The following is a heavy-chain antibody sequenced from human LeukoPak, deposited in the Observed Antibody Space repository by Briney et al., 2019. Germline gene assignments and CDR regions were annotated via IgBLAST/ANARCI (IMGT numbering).Heavy chain of an antibody. CDR2: IIPILGIA. Sequence: SVKVSCKASGGTFSSYAISWVRQAPGQGLEWMGRIIPILGIANYAQKFQGRVTITADKSTSTAYMELSSLRSEDTAVYYCARDPKELYYYDSSGYGLFDYWGQGTLVTVSS. V-gene: IGHV1-69*04. CDR3: ARDPKELYYYDSSGYGLFDY. CDR1: GGTFSSYA. J-gene: IGHJ4*02. D-gene: IGHD3-22*01.